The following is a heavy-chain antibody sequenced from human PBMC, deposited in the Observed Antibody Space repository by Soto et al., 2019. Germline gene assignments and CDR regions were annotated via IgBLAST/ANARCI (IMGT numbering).Heavy chain of an antibody. J-gene: IGHJ5*02. V-gene: IGHV3-21*01. D-gene: IGHD6-13*01. CDR1: GFTFSSYS. Sequence: GGSLRLSCAASGFTFSSYSMNWVRQAPGKGLEWVSSISSSSSYIYYADSVKGRFTISRDNAKNSLYLQMNSLRAEDTAVYYCAREGGRGSSWYSGWFDPWGQGTLVTVSS. CDR2: ISSSSSYI. CDR3: AREGGRGSSWYSGWFDP.